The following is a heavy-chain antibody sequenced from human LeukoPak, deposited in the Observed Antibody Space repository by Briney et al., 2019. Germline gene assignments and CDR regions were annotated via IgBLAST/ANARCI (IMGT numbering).Heavy chain of an antibody. Sequence: SVKVSCKASGGTFSSYAISWVRQAPGQGLEWMGGIIPIFGTANYAQKFQGRVTITADESTSTAYMGLSSLRSGDTAVYYCARDLGSGPFDYWGQGTLVTVSS. J-gene: IGHJ4*02. V-gene: IGHV1-69*13. CDR1: GGTFSSYA. CDR2: IIPIFGTA. CDR3: ARDLGSGPFDY. D-gene: IGHD1-14*01.